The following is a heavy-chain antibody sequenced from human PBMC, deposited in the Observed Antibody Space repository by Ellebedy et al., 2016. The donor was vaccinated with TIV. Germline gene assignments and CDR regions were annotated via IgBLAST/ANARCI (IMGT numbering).Heavy chain of an antibody. V-gene: IGHV1-69*06. Sequence: SVKVSXXASGGTFSSYAISWVRQAPGQGLEWMGGIIPIFGTANYAQKFQGRVTITADKSTSTAYMELSSLRSEDTAVYYCARSPYFEEIVATSHFDYWGQGTLVTVSS. J-gene: IGHJ4*02. CDR3: ARSPYFEEIVATSHFDY. D-gene: IGHD5-12*01. CDR2: IIPIFGTA. CDR1: GGTFSSYA.